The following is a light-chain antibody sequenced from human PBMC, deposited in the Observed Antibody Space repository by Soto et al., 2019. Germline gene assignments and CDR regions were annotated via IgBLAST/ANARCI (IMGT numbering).Light chain of an antibody. CDR3: QQYNGWPYT. CDR1: QSVSRN. V-gene: IGKV3-15*01. J-gene: IGKJ2*01. Sequence: EILMTQSPATLSVSPGERATLSCRASQSVSRNLAWYRQKPGQAPRLLIYGASTRATGTPARFSGSGSGTEFTLTVSSLQSEDFAVYYCQQYNGWPYTFGQGTKLEIK. CDR2: GAS.